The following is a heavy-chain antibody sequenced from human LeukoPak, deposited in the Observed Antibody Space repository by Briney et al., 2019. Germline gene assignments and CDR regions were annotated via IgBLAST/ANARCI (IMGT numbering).Heavy chain of an antibody. V-gene: IGHV3-23*01. J-gene: IGHJ4*02. CDR1: GFTFGNYA. CDR2: ISGRGGDT. CDR3: ARGLRYYFDY. Sequence: PGGSLRLSCVGSGFTFGNYAMNWVRQAPGKGLEWVAAISGRGGDTFYADSVKGRFTISRDNSKNTLYLQMNSLRAEDTAVYYCARGLRYYFDYWGQGTLVTVSS. D-gene: IGHD3-22*01.